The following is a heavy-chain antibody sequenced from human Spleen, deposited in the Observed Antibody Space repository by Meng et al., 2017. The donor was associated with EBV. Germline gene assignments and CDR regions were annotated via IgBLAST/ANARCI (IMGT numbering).Heavy chain of an antibody. CDR1: GSGYSFTSYY. CDR2: IDPRDGSA. V-gene: IGHV1-46*01. CDR3: ARTNALDS. Sequence: QVQLVQSGTEVKRLGASVRVSCKASGSGYSFTSYYIHGVRQAHGQGLEWMGIIDPRDGSATFAEKFQDRLTMTRDTSTDTVYMDLSSLTFDDTAVYYCARTNALDSWGQGTLVTVSS. J-gene: IGHJ4*02.